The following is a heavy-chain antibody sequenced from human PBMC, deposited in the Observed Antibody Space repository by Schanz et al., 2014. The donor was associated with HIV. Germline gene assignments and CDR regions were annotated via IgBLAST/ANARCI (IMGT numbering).Heavy chain of an antibody. CDR2: ISAYNGDT. J-gene: IGHJ3*01. Sequence: QVQLVQSGAEMKKPGASVRVSCKASGYTFSSYGVSWVRQAPGQGLEWMGWISAYNGDTNYAEKFQGRIRMTTDRSTIAYMDVTSLTSDDTAVYFCASAGLWYKAGDYYGSAFDVWGRGTAVTVS. D-gene: IGHD2-21*01. CDR3: ASAGLWYKAGDYYGSAFDV. CDR1: GYTFSSYG. V-gene: IGHV1-18*01.